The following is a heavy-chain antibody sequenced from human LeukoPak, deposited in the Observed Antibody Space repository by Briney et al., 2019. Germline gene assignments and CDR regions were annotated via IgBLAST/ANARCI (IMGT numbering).Heavy chain of an antibody. CDR1: GYTFTGYY. J-gene: IGHJ6*03. V-gene: IGHV1-18*04. CDR2: ISAYNGNT. D-gene: IGHD3-10*01. Sequence: ASVKVSCKASGYTFTGYYMHWVRQAPGQGLEWMGWISAYNGNTNYAQKLQGRVTMTTDTSTSTAYMELRSLRSDDTAVYYCALYGSGSYYYYYYMDVWGKGTTVTVSS. CDR3: ALYGSGSYYYYYYMDV.